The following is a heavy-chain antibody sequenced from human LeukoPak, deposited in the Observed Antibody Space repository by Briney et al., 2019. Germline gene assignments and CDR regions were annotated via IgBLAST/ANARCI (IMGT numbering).Heavy chain of an antibody. Sequence: SETLSLTCTVSGGSFGNYYWSWIRQPPGKGLEWIGYIYDSGTTNYNPSLKSRVTISVDTATNQFSLKLSSVTAADTAVYYCARRDTIFGVVNPLAPFDYWGQGTLVTVSS. CDR1: GGSFGNYY. J-gene: IGHJ4*02. D-gene: IGHD3-3*01. CDR3: ARRDTIFGVVNPLAPFDY. CDR2: IYDSGTT. V-gene: IGHV4-59*12.